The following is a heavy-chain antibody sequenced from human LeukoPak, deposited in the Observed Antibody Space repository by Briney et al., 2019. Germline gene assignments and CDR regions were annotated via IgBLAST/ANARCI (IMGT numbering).Heavy chain of an antibody. D-gene: IGHD3-3*01. CDR3: ARDARDDYDFWSGYYYYYYYMDV. CDR1: GYTFTSYY. V-gene: IGHV1-46*01. CDR2: INPSGGST. Sequence: ASVKISCKASGYTFTSYYMHWVRQAPGQGLEWMGIINPSGGSTSYAQKFQGRVTMTRDMSTSTVYMELSSLRSEDTAVYYCARDARDDYDFWSGYYYYYYYMDVWGKGTTVTVSS. J-gene: IGHJ6*03.